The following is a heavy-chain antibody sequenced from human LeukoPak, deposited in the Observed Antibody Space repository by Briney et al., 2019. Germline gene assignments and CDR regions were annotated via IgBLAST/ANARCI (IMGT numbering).Heavy chain of an antibody. D-gene: IGHD3-3*01. J-gene: IGHJ3*02. CDR3: ASVLRFLEWFGDNAFDI. Sequence: GGSLRLSCAASGFTFSSYWMSWVRQAPGKGLEWVANIKQDGSEKYYVDSVKGRFTISRDNAKNSLYLQMNSLRAEDTAVYYCASVLRFLEWFGDNAFDIWGQGTMVTVSS. V-gene: IGHV3-7*01. CDR1: GFTFSSYW. CDR2: IKQDGSEK.